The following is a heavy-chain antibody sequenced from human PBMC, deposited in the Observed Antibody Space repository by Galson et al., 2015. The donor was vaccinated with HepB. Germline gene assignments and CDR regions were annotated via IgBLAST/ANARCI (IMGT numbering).Heavy chain of an antibody. CDR3: AKSPSGYDFWSGYHPPFDP. D-gene: IGHD3-3*01. J-gene: IGHJ5*02. V-gene: IGHV5-10-1*01. CDR2: IDPSDSYT. Sequence: QSGAEVKKPGESLRISCKGSGYSFTSYWISWVRQMPGKGLEWMGRIDPSDSYTNYSPSFQGHVTISADKSINTAYLQWSSLKASDTAMYYCAKSPSGYDFWSGYHPPFDPWGQGTLVTVSS. CDR1: GYSFTSYW.